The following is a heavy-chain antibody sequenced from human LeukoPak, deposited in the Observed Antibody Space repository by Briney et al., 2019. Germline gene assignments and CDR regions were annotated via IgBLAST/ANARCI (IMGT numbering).Heavy chain of an antibody. J-gene: IGHJ4*02. CDR2: IYYCGST. CDR3: ARGGGYYDFS. V-gene: IGHV4-31*02. Sequence: QHPGKGLEWIVYIYYCGSTYYNPSLKSRVTISVDTSKNQFSLKLNSVTAADTAVYYCARGGGYYDFSWGQGTLVTVSS. D-gene: IGHD3-3*01.